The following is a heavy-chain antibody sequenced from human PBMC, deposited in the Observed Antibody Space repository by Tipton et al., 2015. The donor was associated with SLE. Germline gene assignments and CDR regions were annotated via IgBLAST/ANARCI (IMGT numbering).Heavy chain of an antibody. J-gene: IGHJ4*02. CDR3: ARDSTSGWHSY. Sequence: TLSLTCTVSGGSISNYYWSWIRQPPGRRLEWIGYIYYSGTTNYNPSLKSRITISVDTSKSQFSLKLSSMTAADPAVYYCARDSTSGWHSYWGQGTLVTVSS. D-gene: IGHD6-25*01. CDR2: IYYSGTT. CDR1: GGSISNYY. V-gene: IGHV4-59*01.